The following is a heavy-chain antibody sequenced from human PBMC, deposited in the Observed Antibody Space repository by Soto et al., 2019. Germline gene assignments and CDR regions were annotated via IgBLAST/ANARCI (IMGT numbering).Heavy chain of an antibody. CDR3: VREGRSSTSCNTGCAFDI. CDR2: ISRSGNTM. Sequence: PGGSLRLSCAASGFTSWDYDMSWIRQAPGKGLGWVSYISRSGNTMYYGDYVKGRFTISRDNAENSVLLQMISLRAEDTAVYYCVREGRSSTSCNTGCAFDIWGQGTMVTVSS. J-gene: IGHJ3*02. D-gene: IGHD2-2*02. V-gene: IGHV3-11*01. CDR1: GFTSWDYD.